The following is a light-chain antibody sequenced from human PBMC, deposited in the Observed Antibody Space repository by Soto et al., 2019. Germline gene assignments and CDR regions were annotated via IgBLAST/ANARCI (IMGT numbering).Light chain of an antibody. J-gene: IGLJ1*01. CDR2: EVI. Sequence: QSALTQPASVSGSPGQSITISCAGTSSDVGIYNLVSWYQQHPGNAPKLMIYEVIKRPSGVSNRFSGSKSGNTASLTISGLQAEDEADYYCYSYAGSSTHYVFGTGTKVTVL. CDR1: SSDVGIYNL. V-gene: IGLV2-23*02. CDR3: YSYAGSSTHYV.